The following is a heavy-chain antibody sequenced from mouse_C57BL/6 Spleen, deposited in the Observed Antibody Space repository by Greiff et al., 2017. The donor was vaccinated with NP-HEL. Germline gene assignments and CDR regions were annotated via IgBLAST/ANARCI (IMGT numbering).Heavy chain of an antibody. J-gene: IGHJ2*01. CDR3: AVVTIDY. CDR2: IDPSDSYT. Sequence: QVQLQQPGAELVKPGASVKLSCKASGYTFTSYWMQWVKQRPGQGLEWIGEIDPSDSYTNYNQKFKGKATLTVDTSSSTAYMQLSSLTSEDSAVYYCAVVTIDYWGQSTTLTVSS. D-gene: IGHD2-2*01. CDR1: GYTFTSYW. V-gene: IGHV1-50*01.